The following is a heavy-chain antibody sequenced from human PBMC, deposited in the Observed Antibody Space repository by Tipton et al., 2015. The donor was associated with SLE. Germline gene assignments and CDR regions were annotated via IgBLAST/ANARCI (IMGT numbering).Heavy chain of an antibody. CDR3: AQGCRRFNDPLWY. J-gene: IGHJ4*02. V-gene: IGHV3-23*01. CDR1: GFTFSSYG. D-gene: IGHD2-15*01. Sequence: SLRLSCAASGFTFSSYGMSWVRQAPGKGLEWVSAISGSGGSTYYADSVKGRFTISRDNSKNTLYLQMNSLRAEDTAVYYCAQGCRRFNDPLWYWGQGPLVTVSS. CDR2: ISGSGGST.